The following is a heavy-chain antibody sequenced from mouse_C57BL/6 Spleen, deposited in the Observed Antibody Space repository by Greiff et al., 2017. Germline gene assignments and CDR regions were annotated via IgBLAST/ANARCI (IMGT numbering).Heavy chain of an antibody. V-gene: IGHV2-6-1*01. D-gene: IGHD2-1*01. CDR3: ARHHDGNPSYAMDY. J-gene: IGHJ4*01. CDR1: GFSLTSYG. Sequence: VHLVESGPGLVAPSQSLSITCTVSGFSLTSYGVHWVRQPPGKGLEWLVVIWSDGSTTYNSALKSRLSISKDNSKSQVFLKMNSLQTDDTAMYYCARHHDGNPSYAMDYWGQGTSVTVSS. CDR2: IWSDGST.